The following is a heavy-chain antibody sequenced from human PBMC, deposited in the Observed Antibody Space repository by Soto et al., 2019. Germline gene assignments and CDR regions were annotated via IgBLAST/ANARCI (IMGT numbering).Heavy chain of an antibody. Sequence: ASVKVACKAPAYTSTGYGIRCLGHAHGRGLDWMGWISAYNGNTNDAQKLQGGVTMTTDTSTSTAYMELRSLRSDDTAVYYCARCQLRFLESHGMDVWGQGTMVTVSS. D-gene: IGHD3-3*01. J-gene: IGHJ6*02. CDR1: AYTSTGYG. CDR3: ARCQLRFLESHGMDV. CDR2: ISAYNGNT. V-gene: IGHV1-18*01.